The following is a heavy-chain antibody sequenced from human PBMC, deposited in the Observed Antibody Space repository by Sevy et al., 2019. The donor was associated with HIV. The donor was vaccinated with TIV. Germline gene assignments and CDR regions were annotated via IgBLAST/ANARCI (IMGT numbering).Heavy chain of an antibody. J-gene: IGHJ4*02. CDR1: GYTFASYY. CDR3: ARDQTRYCSSTSCYEFDY. V-gene: IGHV1-46*01. D-gene: IGHD2-2*01. CDR2: MTPSGGST. Sequence: ASVKVSCKASGYTFASYYMHWVRQAPGQGLEWMGIMTPSGGSTSYAQKFQGRVTMTRDTSTSTVYMELSSLRSEDTAVYYCARDQTRYCSSTSCYEFDYWGQGTLVTVSS.